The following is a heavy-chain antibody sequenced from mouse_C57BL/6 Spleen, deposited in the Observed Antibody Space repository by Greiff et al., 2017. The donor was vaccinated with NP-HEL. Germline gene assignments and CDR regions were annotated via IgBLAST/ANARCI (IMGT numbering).Heavy chain of an antibody. J-gene: IGHJ2*01. CDR3: ARPQTAQALDY. D-gene: IGHD3-2*02. CDR1: GYTFTSYW. Sequence: QVQLRKAGAELAKPGASVKLSCKASGYTFTSYWMHWVKQRPGQGLEWIGYINPSSGYTKYNQKFKDKATLTADKSSSTAYMQLSSLTYEDSAVYYCARPQTAQALDYWGQGTTLTVSS. CDR2: INPSSGYT. V-gene: IGHV1-7*01.